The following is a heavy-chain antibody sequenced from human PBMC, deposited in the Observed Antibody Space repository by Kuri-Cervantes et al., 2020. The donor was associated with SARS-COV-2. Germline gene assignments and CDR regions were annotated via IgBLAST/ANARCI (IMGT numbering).Heavy chain of an antibody. CDR3: ARGYEARYSSSWYLDY. J-gene: IGHJ4*02. Sequence: GESLKISCAASGFTVSSNYMSWVRQAPGKGLEWVSSIYGGGSTYYADSVKGRFTISRDNSKNTLYLQMNSLRAEDTAVYYCARGYEARYSSSWYLDYWGQGTLVTVSS. V-gene: IGHV3-53*01. CDR2: IYGGGST. CDR1: GFTVSSNY. D-gene: IGHD6-13*01.